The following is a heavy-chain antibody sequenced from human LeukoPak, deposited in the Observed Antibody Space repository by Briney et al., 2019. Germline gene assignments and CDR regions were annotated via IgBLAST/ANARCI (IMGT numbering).Heavy chain of an antibody. CDR2: IYYSGST. V-gene: IGHV4-39*07. D-gene: IGHD3-10*01. CDR1: GGSISSSSYY. CDR3: ARGREVGLSAFDI. Sequence: SETLSLTCTVSGGSISSSSYYWGWIRQPPGKGLEWIGSIYYSGSTYYNPSLKSRVTISVDTSKNQFSLKLSSVTAADTAVYYCARGREVGLSAFDIWGQGTMVTVSS. J-gene: IGHJ3*02.